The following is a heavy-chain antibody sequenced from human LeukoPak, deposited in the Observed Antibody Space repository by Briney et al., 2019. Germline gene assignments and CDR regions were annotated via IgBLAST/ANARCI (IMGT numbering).Heavy chain of an antibody. D-gene: IGHD1-26*01. Sequence: GGSLRLSCAASGFTFSSYSMNWVRQAPGKGLEWVSSISSSSSYIYYADSVKDRFTISRDNAKNSLYLQMNSLRAEDTAVYYCARDKGRSGSYFYAYWGQGTLVTVSS. V-gene: IGHV3-21*01. CDR3: ARDKGRSGSYFYAY. CDR1: GFTFSSYS. J-gene: IGHJ4*02. CDR2: ISSSSSYI.